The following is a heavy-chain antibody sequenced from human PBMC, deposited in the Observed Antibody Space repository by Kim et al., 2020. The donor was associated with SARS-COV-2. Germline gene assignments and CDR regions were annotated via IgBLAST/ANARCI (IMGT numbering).Heavy chain of an antibody. Sequence: ASPVKGRLIISRDHAKNTLDLQMNSLRAEDTAVYYCATVVFYYDAGYFKNWGQGTLVIVSS. D-gene: IGHD3-22*01. J-gene: IGHJ1*01. V-gene: IGHV3-66*01. CDR3: ATVVFYYDAGYFKN.